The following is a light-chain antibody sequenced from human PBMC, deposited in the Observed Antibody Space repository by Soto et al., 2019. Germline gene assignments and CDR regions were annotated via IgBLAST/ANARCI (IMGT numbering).Light chain of an antibody. J-gene: IGKJ5*01. V-gene: IGKV1D-12*01. CDR1: QGISRA. CDR2: SAS. Sequence: DIQMTQSPSSLSASVGDRVTITCQASQGISRALAWYKQKPGNAPKLLIYSASSLQSGVPSRFSGSGFGTDFTLTISSLQPEDFATYYCQQADTFPITFGQGTRLEIK. CDR3: QQADTFPIT.